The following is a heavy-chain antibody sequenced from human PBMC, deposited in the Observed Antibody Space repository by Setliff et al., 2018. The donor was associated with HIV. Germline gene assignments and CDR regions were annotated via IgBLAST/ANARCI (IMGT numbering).Heavy chain of an antibody. V-gene: IGHV3-48*01. D-gene: IGHD5-12*01. Sequence: TGGSLRLSCAASGFTFSSYSMNWVRQAPGKGLEWVSYISSSSSTIYYADSVKGRFTISRDNAKNSLYLQMNSLRAEDTAVYYCAKDIPVEGDSGYDPLFGYWGQGTLVTVS. CDR2: ISSSSSTI. J-gene: IGHJ4*02. CDR1: GFTFSSYS. CDR3: AKDIPVEGDSGYDPLFGY.